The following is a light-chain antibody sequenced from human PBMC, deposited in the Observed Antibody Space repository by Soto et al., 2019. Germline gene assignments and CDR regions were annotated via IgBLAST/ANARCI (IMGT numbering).Light chain of an antibody. CDR2: FAS. V-gene: IGKV3-15*01. J-gene: IGKJ1*01. Sequence: VMTQSPATLSVSPGERAALSCRASQSVSTNLAWYQQKPGQPPRLLIYFASTRATAVPARFTAGGSGTEFTLTISSLQSDDLAVYYWQQYDKCPRTFGQGTKVEIQ. CDR3: QQYDKCPRT. CDR1: QSVSTN.